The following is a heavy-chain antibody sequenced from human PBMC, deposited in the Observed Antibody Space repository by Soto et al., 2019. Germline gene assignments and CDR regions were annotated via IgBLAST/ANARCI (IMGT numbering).Heavy chain of an antibody. J-gene: IGHJ6*02. D-gene: IGHD2-2*01. CDR3: AKGHCSSTSCYYYYYGMDV. CDR1: GFTFDDYA. CDR2: ISWNSGSI. Sequence: SLRLSCAASGFTFDDYAMHWVRQAPGKGLEWVSGISWNSGSIGYADSVKGRFTISRDNAKNSLYLQMNSLRAEDTALYYCAKGHCSSTSCYYYYYGMDVWGQGTTVTVSS. V-gene: IGHV3-9*01.